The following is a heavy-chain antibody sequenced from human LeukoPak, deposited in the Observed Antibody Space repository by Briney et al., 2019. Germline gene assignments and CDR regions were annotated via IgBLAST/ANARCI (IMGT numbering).Heavy chain of an antibody. J-gene: IGHJ3*02. CDR2: LSKSGKT. CDR3: ARARYVNSFYAFDI. Sequence: SETLSLTCTVSGVSISSYYWSWLRLPPGKGLEGIGYLSKSGKTNYSPSLKSRVTIFGDTSKTQFFLKLSSVTAADTAVYYCARARYVNSFYAFDIWGQGTLVTVSS. D-gene: IGHD3-9*01. V-gene: IGHV4-59*01. CDR1: GVSISSYY.